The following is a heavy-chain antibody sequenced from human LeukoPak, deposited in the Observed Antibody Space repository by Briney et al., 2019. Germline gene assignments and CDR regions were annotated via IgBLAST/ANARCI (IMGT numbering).Heavy chain of an antibody. Sequence: GGSLRLSCAASGFTFSSYEINWVRLAPGKGLEWVSYISGSGNTIYYADSVKGRFTISRDNAKNSLYLQMNSLRAEDTAVYYCARVYWGSYRFLDYWGQGTLVTVSS. CDR1: GFTFSSYE. CDR3: ARVYWGSYRFLDY. V-gene: IGHV3-48*03. CDR2: ISGSGNTI. J-gene: IGHJ4*02. D-gene: IGHD3-16*02.